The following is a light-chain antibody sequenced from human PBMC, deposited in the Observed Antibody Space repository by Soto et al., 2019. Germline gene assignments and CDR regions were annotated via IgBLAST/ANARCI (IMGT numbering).Light chain of an antibody. CDR3: QQANSVPPT. V-gene: IGKV1-12*01. Sequence: DIQMTQSPSSVSASVGDRVTITCRASQEIGNWLLWYQQKPGKAPKLLIFGASSLQSGVPSRFSGNRSGTDFTLTVSSPQPEDSATYFCQQANSVPPTFGQGTKVDIK. CDR2: GAS. CDR1: QEIGNW. J-gene: IGKJ1*01.